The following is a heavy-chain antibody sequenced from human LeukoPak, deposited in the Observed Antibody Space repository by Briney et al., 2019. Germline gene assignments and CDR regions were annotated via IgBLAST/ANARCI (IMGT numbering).Heavy chain of an antibody. CDR1: GFTFSSYN. J-gene: IGHJ4*02. V-gene: IGHV3-64*01. D-gene: IGHD1-20*01. CDR2: ISSNGGST. CDR3: ARDFGLTGKVDY. Sequence: PGGSLRLSCAASGFTFSSYNMNWVRQAPGKGLESVSAISSNGGSTYYANSVKGRFTISRDNSKNTLYLQMGSLRAEDLAVYYCARDFGLTGKVDYWGQGTLVTVSS.